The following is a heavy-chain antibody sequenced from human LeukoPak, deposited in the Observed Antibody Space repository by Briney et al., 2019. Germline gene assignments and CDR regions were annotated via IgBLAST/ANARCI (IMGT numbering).Heavy chain of an antibody. V-gene: IGHV4-34*01. CDR2: INHSGST. Sequence: SETLSLTCAVHGGSFSGYYWSWIRQPPGKGLEWIGEINHSGSTNYNPSLKSRVTISVDTSKNQFSLKLSSVTAADTAVYYCARGRGYYHYYYMDVWGKGTTVTVSS. J-gene: IGHJ6*03. CDR3: ARGRGYYHYYYMDV. CDR1: GGSFSGYY. D-gene: IGHD3-3*01.